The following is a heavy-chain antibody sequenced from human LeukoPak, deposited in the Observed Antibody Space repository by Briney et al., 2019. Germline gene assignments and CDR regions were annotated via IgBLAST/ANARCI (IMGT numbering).Heavy chain of an antibody. D-gene: IGHD6-19*01. V-gene: IGHV4-34*01. CDR1: GGSFSGYY. J-gene: IGHJ6*04. CDR2: INHSGST. Sequence: SETLSLTCAVYGGSFSGYYWSWIRQPPGKGLEWIGEINHSGSTNYNPSLKSRVTISVDTSKNQFSLKLSSVNAADTAVYYCARGGGSGWYHYYYGMDVWGKGTTVTVSS. CDR3: ARGGGSGWYHYYYGMDV.